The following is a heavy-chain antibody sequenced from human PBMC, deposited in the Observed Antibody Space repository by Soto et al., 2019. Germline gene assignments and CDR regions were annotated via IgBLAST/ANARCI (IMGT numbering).Heavy chain of an antibody. V-gene: IGHV4-4*02. CDR3: AGAYGYGDSNFDY. CDR1: GGSISSSNW. Sequence: SETLSLTCAVSGGSISSSNWWSWVRQPPGKGLEWIGEIYHSGSTNYNPSLKSRVTISVDKSKNQFSLKLSSVTAADTAVYYCAGAYGYGDSNFDYWGQGTLVTVSS. J-gene: IGHJ4*02. CDR2: IYHSGST. D-gene: IGHD2-21*02.